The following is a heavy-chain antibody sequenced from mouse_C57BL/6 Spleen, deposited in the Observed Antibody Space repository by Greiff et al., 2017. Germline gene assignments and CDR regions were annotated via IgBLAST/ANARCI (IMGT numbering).Heavy chain of an antibody. D-gene: IGHD2-4*01. CDR3: ARSLYYDYDGYFDY. CDR2: IYPGSGST. J-gene: IGHJ2*01. V-gene: IGHV1-55*01. CDR1: GYTFTSYW. Sequence: QVQLQQPGAELVKPGASVKMSCKASGYTFTSYWITWVKQRPGQGLEWIGDIYPGSGSTNYNEKLKSKATLTVDTSSSTAYMQLSSLTSEDSAVYYCARSLYYDYDGYFDYWGQGTTLTVSS.